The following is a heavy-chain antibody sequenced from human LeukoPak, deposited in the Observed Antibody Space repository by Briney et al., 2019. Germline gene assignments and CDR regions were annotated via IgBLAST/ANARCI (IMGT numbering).Heavy chain of an antibody. V-gene: IGHV5-51*01. CDR1: GYSFTSYW. CDR2: IYPGDSDT. Sequence: PGESLKISCKGSGYSFTSYWIGWVRQMPGKGLEWMGIIYPGDSDTRYSPSFQGQVTISADKSISTAYLQWSSLKASDTAMYYCARHYPGGCSSTSCYNLWFDPWGQGTLVTVSS. CDR3: ARHYPGGCSSTSCYNLWFDP. J-gene: IGHJ5*02. D-gene: IGHD2-2*02.